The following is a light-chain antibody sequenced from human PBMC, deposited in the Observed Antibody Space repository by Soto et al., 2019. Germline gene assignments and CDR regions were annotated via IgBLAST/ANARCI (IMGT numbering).Light chain of an antibody. V-gene: IGLV2-14*03. CDR1: SSDVGGYNY. CDR3: SSYTSSSTLDV. CDR2: DVS. J-gene: IGLJ1*01. Sequence: QSALTQPASVSGSPGQSITISCTGTSSDVGGYNYVSWYQHYPGKAPKLMIYDVSNRPSGVSNRFSGSKSGNTASLTISGLQAEDEADYYCSSYTSSSTLDVFGTGTKLTVL.